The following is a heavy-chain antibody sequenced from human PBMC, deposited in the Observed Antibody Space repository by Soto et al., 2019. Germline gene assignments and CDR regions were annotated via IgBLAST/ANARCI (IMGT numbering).Heavy chain of an antibody. CDR3: ATCGVYCSGGSCFPNWFDP. CDR2: ISAYNGNT. J-gene: IGHJ5*02. CDR1: GYTFTSYG. V-gene: IGHV1-18*01. D-gene: IGHD2-15*01. Sequence: QVQLVQSGAEVKKPGASVKVSCKASGYTFTSYGISWVRQAPGQGLEWMGWISAYNGNTNYAQKLQDRVTMTTDTSTSTAYMELRSLRSDDTAVYYCATCGVYCSGGSCFPNWFDPWGQGTLVTVSS.